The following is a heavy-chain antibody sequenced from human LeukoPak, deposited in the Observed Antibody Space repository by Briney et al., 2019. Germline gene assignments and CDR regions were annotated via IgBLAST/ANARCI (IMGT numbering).Heavy chain of an antibody. CDR3: ARARITIGKYYYYMDV. Sequence: PSETLSLTCAVSGGSISSSNWWSWVRQPPGKGLEWIGEIYHSGSTNYNPSLKSRVTISVDTSKNQFSLKLSSVTAADTAVYYRARARITIGKYYYYMDVWGKGTTVTVSS. J-gene: IGHJ6*03. CDR2: IYHSGST. V-gene: IGHV4-4*02. CDR1: GGSISSSNW. D-gene: IGHD3-16*01.